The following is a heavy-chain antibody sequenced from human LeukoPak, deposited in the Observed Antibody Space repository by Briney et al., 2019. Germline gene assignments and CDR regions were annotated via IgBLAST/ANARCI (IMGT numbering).Heavy chain of an antibody. CDR2: IYTSGST. V-gene: IGHV4-4*07. Sequence: SETLSLTCTVSGGSISSYYWSWIRQPAGKGLEWIGRIYTSGSTNYNPSLKSRVTISVDTSKNQFSLKLSSVTAADMAVFYCARVSWFPGTSYYYMDVWGKGTTVTVSS. CDR3: ARVSWFPGTSYYYMDV. J-gene: IGHJ6*03. D-gene: IGHD1-1*01. CDR1: GGSISSYY.